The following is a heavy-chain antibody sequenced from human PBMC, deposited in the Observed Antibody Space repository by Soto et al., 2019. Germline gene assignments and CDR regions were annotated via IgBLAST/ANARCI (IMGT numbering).Heavy chain of an antibody. CDR3: ARDANGYKYGAYFDY. CDR2: INYTGST. D-gene: IGHD5-18*01. V-gene: IGHV4-34*01. CDR1: GGSFNAYY. Sequence: SETLSLTCAVYGGSFNAYYWSWIRQPPGKGLEWIGEINYTGSTNYNPSLKSRFTISVDRSNNQFSLRLSSVTAADAAVYYCARDANGYKYGAYFDYRGLGTLVTVSS. J-gene: IGHJ4*02.